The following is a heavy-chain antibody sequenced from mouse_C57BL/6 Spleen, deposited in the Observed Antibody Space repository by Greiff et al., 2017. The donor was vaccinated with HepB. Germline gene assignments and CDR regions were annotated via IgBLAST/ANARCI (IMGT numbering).Heavy chain of an antibody. CDR2: INYDGSST. CDR1: GFTFSDYY. CDR3: ARGGLLPLYAMDY. Sequence: EVQLQESEGGLVQPGSSMKLSCTASGFTFSDYYMAWVRQVPEKGLEWVANINYDGSSTYYLDSLKSRFIISRDNAKNILYLQMSSLKSEDTATYYCARGGLLPLYAMDYWGQGTSVTVSS. V-gene: IGHV5-16*01. J-gene: IGHJ4*01. D-gene: IGHD2-3*01.